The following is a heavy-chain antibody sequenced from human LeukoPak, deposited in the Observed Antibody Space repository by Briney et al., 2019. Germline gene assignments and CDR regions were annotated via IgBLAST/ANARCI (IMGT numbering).Heavy chain of an antibody. Sequence: ASVKVSCTASGYTFTGHYVHWVRQAPGRGLEWMGWINGNTGDTNYAQRFQGRVTMIRETSISTMYMELSRLRSDDTAVYYCAREYSSSLFDYWGQGTLVTVS. D-gene: IGHD6-13*01. J-gene: IGHJ4*02. CDR2: INGNTGDT. V-gene: IGHV1-2*02. CDR1: GYTFTGHY. CDR3: AREYSSSLFDY.